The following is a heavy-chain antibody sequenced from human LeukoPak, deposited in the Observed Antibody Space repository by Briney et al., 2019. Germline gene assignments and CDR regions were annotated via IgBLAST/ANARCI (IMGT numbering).Heavy chain of an antibody. J-gene: IGHJ6*03. D-gene: IGHD3-10*01. V-gene: IGHV1-2*02. CDR3: ARGRNYYGSGSYSGGRGRYYYYMGV. Sequence: GASVKVSCKASGYTFTDYYMHWVRQAPGQGLEWMGWINPNSGGTTYAQKFQGRVTMTRDTSIATAYMELSRLQSDDTAVYYCARGRNYYGSGSYSGGRGRYYYYMGVWGKGTTVTISS. CDR1: GYTFTDYY. CDR2: INPNSGGT.